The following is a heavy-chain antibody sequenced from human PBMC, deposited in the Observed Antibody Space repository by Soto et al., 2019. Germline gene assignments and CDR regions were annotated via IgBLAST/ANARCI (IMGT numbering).Heavy chain of an antibody. CDR1: GDSTSSSSHY. V-gene: IGHV4-39*07. D-gene: IGHD3-16*01. CDR2: IYYSGST. Sequence: SETLSLTCTVSGDSTSSSSHYWAWIRQPPGKGLEWLGGIYYSGSTYYNPSLKSRVTISADTSKNQFSLKLSSVTAADTAVYYCARLGGPSSDSWGQGTQVTVSS. J-gene: IGHJ4*02. CDR3: ARLGGPSSDS.